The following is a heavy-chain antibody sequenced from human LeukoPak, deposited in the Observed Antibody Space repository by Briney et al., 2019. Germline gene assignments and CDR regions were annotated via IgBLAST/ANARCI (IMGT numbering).Heavy chain of an antibody. CDR2: ILYSGTT. CDR3: ARADPGDAFDI. J-gene: IGHJ3*02. CDR1: SASISSGGYY. Sequence: SETLSLTCTVSSASISSGGYYWSWIRQPPGKGLEWIAYILYSGTTYNNPSLKSRLTISMNTSKNQFSLPLSSVTAADTAVYYCARADPGDAFDIWGQGTMVTVSS. V-gene: IGHV4-30-4*08.